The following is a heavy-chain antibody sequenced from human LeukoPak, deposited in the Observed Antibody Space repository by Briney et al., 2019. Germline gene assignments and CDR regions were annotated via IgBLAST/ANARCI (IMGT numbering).Heavy chain of an antibody. CDR2: ISSSGSTI. Sequence: PGGSLRLSCAASGFTFSSYEMNWVRQAPGKGLEWVSYISSSGSTIYYADSVKGRFTISRDNSKNTLYLQMNSLRGDDTAVYYCAKDRLVHDSWGQGTLVTVSS. V-gene: IGHV3-48*03. CDR1: GFTFSSYE. D-gene: IGHD6-13*01. CDR3: AKDRLVHDS. J-gene: IGHJ4*02.